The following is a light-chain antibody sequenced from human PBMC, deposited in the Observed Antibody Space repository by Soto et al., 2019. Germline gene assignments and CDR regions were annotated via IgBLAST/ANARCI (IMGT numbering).Light chain of an antibody. J-gene: IGLJ2*01. CDR2: SND. CDR1: SSNIGSNT. V-gene: IGLV1-44*01. CDR3: TAWDDSLNGLV. Sequence: QSVLTQPPSASGTPGQRVTISCSGSSSNIGSNTVNWYQQLPGTAPKLLMYSNDQRPSGVPDRFSGSKSGTSASLAISGLQSEDEADYYCTAWDDSLNGLVFGGGTKLT.